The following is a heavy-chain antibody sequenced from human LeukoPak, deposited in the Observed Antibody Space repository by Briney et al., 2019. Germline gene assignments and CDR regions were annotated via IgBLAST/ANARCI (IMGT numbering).Heavy chain of an antibody. V-gene: IGHV1-69*05. CDR3: ARDVHSDYGSGWFDP. D-gene: IGHD5-12*01. Sequence: SVKVSCKTSGGTFNNSAISWLRQAPGQGLEWRGGIMPLFGTAGYAQKFQGRVTITKDESTRTVYLELTSLTSDDTAVYYCARDVHSDYGSGWFDPWGQGTLVSVSS. CDR1: GGTFNNSA. J-gene: IGHJ5*02. CDR2: IMPLFGTA.